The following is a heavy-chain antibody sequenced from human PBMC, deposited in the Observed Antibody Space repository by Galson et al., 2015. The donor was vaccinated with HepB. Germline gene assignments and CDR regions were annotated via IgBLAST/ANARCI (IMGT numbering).Heavy chain of an antibody. V-gene: IGHV3-30-3*01. CDR1: GFTFSNYA. Sequence: SLRLSCAASGFTFSNYAMHWVRQAPGKGLEWVAVISFDGSNEYYADSVKGRFTISRGNSKNTLSLQMNSLRAEDTAVYYCARATISFGALFWGQGTLVTVSS. J-gene: IGHJ4*02. D-gene: IGHD3-3*01. CDR3: ARATISFGALF. CDR2: ISFDGSNE.